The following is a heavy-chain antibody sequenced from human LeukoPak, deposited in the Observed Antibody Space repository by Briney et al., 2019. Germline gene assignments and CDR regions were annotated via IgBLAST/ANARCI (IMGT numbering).Heavy chain of an antibody. CDR1: GFTFSSYA. CDR2: ISGSGGST. CDR3: AKEIVGATPRGWFDP. D-gene: IGHD1-26*01. J-gene: IGHJ5*02. V-gene: IGHV3-23*01. Sequence: GGSLRLSCAASGFTFSSYAMSWVRQASGEGLEWVSAISGSGGSTYYADSVKGRFTISRDNSKNTLYLQMNSLRAEDTAVYYCAKEIVGATPRGWFDPWGQGTLVTVSS.